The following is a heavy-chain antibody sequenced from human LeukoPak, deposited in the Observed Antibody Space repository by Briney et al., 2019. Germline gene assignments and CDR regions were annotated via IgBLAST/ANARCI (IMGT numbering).Heavy chain of an antibody. J-gene: IGHJ4*02. CDR2: INSDGSIT. CDR1: GFTFSSYW. Sequence: PGGSLRLSCAASGFTFSSYWMHWVRQAPGKGLVWVSRINSDGSITNYADSVKGRFTISRDNAKNKLYLQMNSLRAEDTAVYYCARDTSLYCSGGSCYSDYFDYWGQGTLVTVSS. CDR3: ARDTSLYCSGGSCYSDYFDY. D-gene: IGHD2-15*01. V-gene: IGHV3-74*01.